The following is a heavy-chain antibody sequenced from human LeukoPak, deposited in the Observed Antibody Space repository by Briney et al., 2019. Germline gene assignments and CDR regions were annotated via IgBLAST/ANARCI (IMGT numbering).Heavy chain of an antibody. CDR2: ISGSGGST. Sequence: QPGGSLRLSCAASGFTFSSYSMSWVRQAPGKGLEWVSAISGSGGSTYYADSAKGRFTISRDNSKNTLYLQMNSLRAEDTAVYYCAKDPPGYSYGFSDAFDIWGQGTMVTVSS. J-gene: IGHJ3*02. V-gene: IGHV3-23*01. CDR1: GFTFSSYS. CDR3: AKDPPGYSYGFSDAFDI. D-gene: IGHD5-18*01.